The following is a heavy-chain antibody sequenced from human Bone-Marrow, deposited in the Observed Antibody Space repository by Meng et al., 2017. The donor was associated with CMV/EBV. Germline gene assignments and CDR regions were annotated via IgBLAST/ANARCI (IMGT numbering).Heavy chain of an antibody. D-gene: IGHD6-13*01. Sequence: AASGFTFSTYPLHWFRQAPGKGLEWVAVMSSAGSIYYADSVKGRFTISRDSSKNTLSLQMNNLRAEDTAMYYCARDKVPGGSSSFDYWGQGTLVTVSS. CDR1: GFTFSTYP. V-gene: IGHV3-30*01. J-gene: IGHJ4*02. CDR2: MSSAGSI. CDR3: ARDKVPGGSSSFDY.